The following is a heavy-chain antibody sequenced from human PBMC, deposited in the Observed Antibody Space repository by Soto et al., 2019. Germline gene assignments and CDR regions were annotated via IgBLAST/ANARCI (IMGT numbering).Heavy chain of an antibody. CDR1: GFTFRNYD. Sequence: EVQLVESGGGLVQPGGSLRLSCEASGFTFRNYDMHWVRQGTGKGLEWVSGISAAGDPDYADSVEGRFTSSRENAQSSFFLQMNSLRVGDTAVYYCARTDRDFYGLDVWGQGTTVIVSS. CDR3: ARTDRDFYGLDV. CDR2: ISAAGDP. V-gene: IGHV3-13*05. J-gene: IGHJ6*02.